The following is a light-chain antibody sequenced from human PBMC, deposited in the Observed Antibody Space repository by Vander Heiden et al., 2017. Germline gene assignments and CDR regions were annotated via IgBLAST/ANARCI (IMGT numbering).Light chain of an antibody. CDR3: KHANSFPLT. V-gene: IGKV1-12*01. CDR2: AAS. J-gene: IGKJ4*02. Sequence: DIEMTQSPSSVPASVGDRVTITCRASQGLLSYLNWFQQKPGKAPRALIYAASSLESGVPSRFSGSGSGTDFTLNITSLQPEDVATYYCKHANSFPLTFGGGTKVEIK. CDR1: QGLLSY.